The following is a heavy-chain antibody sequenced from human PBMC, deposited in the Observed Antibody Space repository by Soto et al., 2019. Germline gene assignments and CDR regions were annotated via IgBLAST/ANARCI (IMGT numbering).Heavy chain of an antibody. CDR1: GFTFSSYA. J-gene: IGHJ4*02. V-gene: IGHV3-30-3*01. D-gene: IGHD6-13*01. Sequence: LRLSCAASGFTFSSYAMHWVRQAPGKGLEWMAVISYDGSNKYYADSVKGRFTISRDNSKNTLYLQMNSLRAEDTAVYYCARESIAAAPVDYWGQGTLVTVSS. CDR3: ARESIAAAPVDY. CDR2: ISYDGSNK.